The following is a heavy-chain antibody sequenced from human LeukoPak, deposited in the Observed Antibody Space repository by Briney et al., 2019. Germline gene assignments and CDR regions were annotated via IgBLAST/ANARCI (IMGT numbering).Heavy chain of an antibody. CDR2: ISWNSGSI. CDR1: GFTFDDYA. V-gene: IGHV3-9*01. J-gene: IGHJ4*02. D-gene: IGHD6-13*01. CDR3: ANLRYSSSWYGSN. Sequence: GGSLRLSCAASGFTFDDYAMHWVRQAPGKGLEWVSGISWNSGSIGYADSVKGRFTISRDNAKNSLYLQMNSLRAEDTALYYCANLRYSSSWYGSNWGQGTLVTVSS.